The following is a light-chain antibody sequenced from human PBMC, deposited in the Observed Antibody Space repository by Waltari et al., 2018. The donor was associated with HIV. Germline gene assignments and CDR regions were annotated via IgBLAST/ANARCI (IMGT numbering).Light chain of an antibody. V-gene: IGLV2-14*03. CDR1: NGDIGDFTF. J-gene: IGLJ2*01. CDR2: EVN. Sequence: QSALTQPASVSGSPGQTITISCSGPNGDIGDFTFVSWYQQLPGRGPRLIIYEVNNRPSGISNRFSGFKSINTASLIIAGLRAEDEAFYYCTSYTTHTSLEAFGGGTKLSVL. CDR3: TSYTTHTSLEA.